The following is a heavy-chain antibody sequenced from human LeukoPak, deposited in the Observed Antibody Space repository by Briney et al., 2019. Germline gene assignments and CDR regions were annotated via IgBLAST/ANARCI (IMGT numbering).Heavy chain of an antibody. V-gene: IGHV3-23*01. Sequence: QPGGSLRLSCEASGSSLSSYGMSWARQAPGKGLDWVSVMTASGDRTYFADSVKGRFTISRDISKNALYLQMNSLRAEDTAVYYCARGNNVLMVAGCFDYWGQGTLVTVSS. J-gene: IGHJ4*02. CDR3: ARGNNVLMVAGCFDY. D-gene: IGHD2-8*01. CDR2: MTASGDRT. CDR1: GSSLSSYG.